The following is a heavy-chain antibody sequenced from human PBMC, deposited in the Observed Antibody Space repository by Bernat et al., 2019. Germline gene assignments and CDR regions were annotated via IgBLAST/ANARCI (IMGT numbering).Heavy chain of an antibody. CDR3: AKGPYSSGWLSHWFDP. Sequence: EVQLVESGGGLVQPGRSLRLSCADSGFTFDDYAMHWVRQAPGKGLEWVSGISWNSGSIGYADSVKGRFTISRDNAKNSLYLQMNSLRAEDTALYYCAKGPYSSGWLSHWFDPWGQGTLVTVSS. V-gene: IGHV3-9*01. J-gene: IGHJ5*02. CDR1: GFTFDDYA. D-gene: IGHD6-19*01. CDR2: ISWNSGSI.